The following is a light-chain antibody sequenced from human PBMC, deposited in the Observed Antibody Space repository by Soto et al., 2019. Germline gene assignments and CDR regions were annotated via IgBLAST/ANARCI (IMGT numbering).Light chain of an antibody. CDR2: GAS. V-gene: IGKV3D-15*01. CDR1: QSVSNN. Sequence: IVLTQSPATLSVSPGERAALSCRASQSVSNNLAWYQQKPGQPPRLLIFGASTRATGIPARFSGSGSEAEFALTISTLQSEDFAVYYCQQYSVLPLTFGGGTKLEIK. J-gene: IGKJ4*01. CDR3: QQYSVLPLT.